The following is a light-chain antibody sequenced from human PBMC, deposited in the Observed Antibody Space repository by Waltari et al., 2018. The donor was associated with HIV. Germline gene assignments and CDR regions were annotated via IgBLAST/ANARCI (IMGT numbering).Light chain of an antibody. CDR2: ETN. CDR1: SSDVGAYKF. Sequence: QSALTQPPSASGSPGQSVNISCTGTSSDVGAYKFVSWYQQHRGKAPKLMIYETNQRPSGVPDRCSGSKSGNTASLTVSELQAEDEADDYGSSGSGSINFVVFGGGTKLTVL. J-gene: IGLJ2*01. V-gene: IGLV2-8*01. CDR3: SSGSGSINFVV.